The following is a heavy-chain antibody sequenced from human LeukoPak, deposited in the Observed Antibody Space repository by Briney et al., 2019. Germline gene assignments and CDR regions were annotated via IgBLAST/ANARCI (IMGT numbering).Heavy chain of an antibody. CDR1: GFTFSSYS. CDR3: ARDLLGSYYDSSGYLDY. Sequence: GGSLRLSCAASGFTFSSYSMDWVRQAPGKGLEWVSSISSSSSYIYYADSVKGRFTISRDNAKNSLYLQMNSLRAEDTAVYYCARDLLGSYYDSSGYLDYWGQGTLVTVSS. V-gene: IGHV3-21*01. CDR2: ISSSSSYI. J-gene: IGHJ4*02. D-gene: IGHD3-22*01.